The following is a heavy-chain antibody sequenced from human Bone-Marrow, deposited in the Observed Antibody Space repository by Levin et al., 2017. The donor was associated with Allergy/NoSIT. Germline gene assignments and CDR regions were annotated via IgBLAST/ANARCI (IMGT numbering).Heavy chain of an antibody. CDR3: AAYGDSAVRAGPRTPHYYGYGMDV. V-gene: IGHV3-7*01. CDR1: GISLSTYW. J-gene: IGHJ6*02. CDR2: IKQDGSEK. D-gene: IGHD4-17*01. Sequence: GGSLRLSCVGSGISLSTYWMSWVRQAPGKGLEWVANIKQDGSEKFYVDSVKGRFTISRDNAKNSLYLQVNSLRAEDTAVYYCAAYGDSAVRAGPRTPHYYGYGMDVWGQGTTVTVSS.